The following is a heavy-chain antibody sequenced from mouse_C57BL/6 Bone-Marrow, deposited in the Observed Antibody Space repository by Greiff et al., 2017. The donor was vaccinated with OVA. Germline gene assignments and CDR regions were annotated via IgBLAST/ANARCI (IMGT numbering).Heavy chain of an antibody. V-gene: IGHV5-12*01. CDR2: ISNGGGST. CDR1: GFTFSDYY. J-gene: IGHJ1*03. CDR3: ARVSTMIRGYVDV. Sequence: EVMLVESGGGLVQPGGSLKLSCAASGFTFSDYYMYWVRQTPGKRLEWVAYISNGGGSTCYPDTVKGRFTITRDNANKTLYLHMRRLKSQDKAMYYCARVSTMIRGYVDVWGTGTTVTVSS. D-gene: IGHD2-4*01.